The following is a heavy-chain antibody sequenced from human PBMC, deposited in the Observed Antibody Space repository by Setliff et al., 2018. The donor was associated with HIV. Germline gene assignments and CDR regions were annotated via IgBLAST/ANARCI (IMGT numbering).Heavy chain of an antibody. D-gene: IGHD6-13*01. CDR3: ARGRYRSRWYASDHYYIDV. Sequence: KTSETLSLTCAVYGGSFSDNYWSWIRQPPGKGLEWIGEINHSGSTNYNPSLKSRVTISVDTSKNQFSLKLRSVTAADTALYYCARGRYRSRWYASDHYYIDVWGKGTTVTVSS. CDR2: INHSGST. CDR1: GGSFSDNY. V-gene: IGHV4-34*01. J-gene: IGHJ6*03.